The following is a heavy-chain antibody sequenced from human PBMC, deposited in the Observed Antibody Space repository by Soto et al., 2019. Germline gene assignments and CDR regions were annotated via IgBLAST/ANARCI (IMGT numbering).Heavy chain of an antibody. CDR1: GGSISSSSHY. D-gene: IGHD3-9*01. Sequence: PSETLSLTCTVSGGSISSSSHYWGWIRQPPGKGLEWIGSIFYSGSTYYNTSLMSRVTISVDTSKNQFSLKLSSVTAADTAVYYCARRESYDILTGYYHFDYWGQGILVTVSS. CDR3: ARRESYDILTGYYHFDY. V-gene: IGHV4-39*01. CDR2: IFYSGST. J-gene: IGHJ4*02.